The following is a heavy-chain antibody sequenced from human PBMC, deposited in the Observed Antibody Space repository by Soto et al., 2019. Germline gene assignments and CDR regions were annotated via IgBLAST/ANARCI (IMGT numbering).Heavy chain of an antibody. CDR2: MSPNTGTI. J-gene: IGHJ3*02. Sequence: ASVKVSCKASGYTFTSYDINWVRQATGQGPEWMGWMSPNTGTIVYAQKFQGRVTMTRSTSTSTAYMTLSSLRSEDTAVYYCARDRPGIKTYEAFDIWGQGTTV. CDR1: GYTFTSYD. V-gene: IGHV1-8*01. D-gene: IGHD1-20*01. CDR3: ARDRPGIKTYEAFDI.